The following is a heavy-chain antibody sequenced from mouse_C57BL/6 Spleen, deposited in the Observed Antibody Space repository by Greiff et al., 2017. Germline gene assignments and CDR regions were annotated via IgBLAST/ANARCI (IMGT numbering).Heavy chain of an antibody. CDR3: ARRDDYYVGAMDY. Sequence: QVQLQQPGAELMKPGASVKLSCKATGYTFTGYWIVWVKQRPGHGLELIGEILPGSGSTNYNEKFKGEATLTADTSSNTAYMQLSSLTTEDSAIYYCARRDDYYVGAMDYWGQGTSVTVTS. D-gene: IGHD2-3*01. CDR1: GYTFTGYW. CDR2: ILPGSGST. J-gene: IGHJ4*01. V-gene: IGHV1-9*01.